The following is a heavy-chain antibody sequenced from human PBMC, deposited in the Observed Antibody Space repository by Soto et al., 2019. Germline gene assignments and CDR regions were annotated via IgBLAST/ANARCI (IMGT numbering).Heavy chain of an antibody. J-gene: IGHJ1*01. CDR2: IHSSGSI. D-gene: IGHD3-22*01. CDR1: GGSISSDDYY. V-gene: IGHV4-30-4*01. Sequence: PSETLSLTCTVSGGSISSDDYYWSWIRQAPGRGLEWIGYIHSSGSIYYNPSLKSRATMSIDTARNQFSLKVSSVTVADTAVYYCARALEGLHDDNSGPYPRPGWGQGTLVTVSS. CDR3: ARALEGLHDDNSGPYPRPG.